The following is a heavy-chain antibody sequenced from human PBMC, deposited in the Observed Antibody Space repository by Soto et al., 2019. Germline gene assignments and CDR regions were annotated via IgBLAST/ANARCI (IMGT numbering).Heavy chain of an antibody. Sequence: PSDTLSHTCIVTRGPMSRGGYYWSWIRQHPGKGLEWIGYIYYSGSTYYNPSLKSRVTISVDTSKNQFSLKLSSVTAADTAVYYCGGHGDWSDPFDIWGQGTMVT. CDR1: RGPMSRGGYY. CDR3: GGHGDWSDPFDI. V-gene: IGHV4-31*03. D-gene: IGHD2-21*02. J-gene: IGHJ3*02. CDR2: IYYSGST.